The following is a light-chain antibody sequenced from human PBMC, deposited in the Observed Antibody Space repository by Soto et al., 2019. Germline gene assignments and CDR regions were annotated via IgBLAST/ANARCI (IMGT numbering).Light chain of an antibody. CDR2: EVS. V-gene: IGLV2-14*01. Sequence: QSALTQPASVSGSPGQSITISCTGTSSDVGGYKYVSWYQQRPGKAPKLMIYEVSNRPSGVSNRFSGSKSGNTASLTISGLQAEDEADYYCSSYTSSSTDVFGTGTKLTVL. CDR1: SSDVGGYKY. J-gene: IGLJ1*01. CDR3: SSYTSSSTDV.